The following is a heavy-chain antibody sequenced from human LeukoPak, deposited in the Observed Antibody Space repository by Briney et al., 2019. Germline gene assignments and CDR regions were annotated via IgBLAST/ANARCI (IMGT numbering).Heavy chain of an antibody. CDR3: ARAELWSTSDFDY. D-gene: IGHD5-18*01. V-gene: IGHV3-7*03. CDR2: IKQDGSEK. J-gene: IGHJ4*02. CDR1: GFTFSSYW. Sequence: GGSLRLSWAASGFTFSSYWMSWVRQAPGKGLEWVANIKQDGSEKYYVDSVKGRFTISRDNAKNSLYLQMNSLRAEDTAVYYCARAELWSTSDFDYWGQGTLVTVSS.